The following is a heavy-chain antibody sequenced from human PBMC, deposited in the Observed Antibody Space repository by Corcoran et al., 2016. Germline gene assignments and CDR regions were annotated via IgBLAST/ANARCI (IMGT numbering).Heavy chain of an antibody. D-gene: IGHD3-16*01. Sequence: QVQLVESGGGVVQPGRSLRLSCAASGFIFSSSGMHWVRQAPGKGLEGVAVITYDGSNKYYADSVKGRFTVSRDNSKNTLYLQMNSLRAEDTAVYYCAKEGEEDYWGQGALVTVSS. CDR2: ITYDGSNK. CDR3: AKEGEEDY. CDR1: GFIFSSSG. V-gene: IGHV3-30*18. J-gene: IGHJ4*02.